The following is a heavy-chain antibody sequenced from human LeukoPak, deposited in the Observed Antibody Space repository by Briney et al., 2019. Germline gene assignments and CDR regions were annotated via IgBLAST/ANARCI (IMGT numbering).Heavy chain of an antibody. V-gene: IGHV4-59*08. J-gene: IGHJ6*02. CDR3: ARRLVGYYGMDV. CDR1: GGSISSYY. D-gene: IGHD3-10*01. Sequence: SETLSLTCTVSGGSISSYYWGWIRQPPGKGLEWIGYIYYSGSTNYNPSLKSRVTISVDTSKNQFSLKLSSVTAADTAVYYCARRLVGYYGMDVWGQGTTVTVSS. CDR2: IYYSGST.